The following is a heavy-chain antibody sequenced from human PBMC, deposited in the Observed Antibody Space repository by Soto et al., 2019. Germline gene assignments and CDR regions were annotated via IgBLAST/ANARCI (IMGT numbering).Heavy chain of an antibody. CDR1: GGSVSSGSYY. V-gene: IGHV4-61*01. D-gene: IGHD5-12*01. CDR2: IYYSGST. Sequence: PSETLSLTCTVSGGSVSSGSYYWSWIRQPPGKGLEWIGYIYYSGSTNYNPSLKSRVTISVDTSKNQFSLKLSSVTAADTAVYYCARANVDIVATTTFDYWGQGTLVTVSS. J-gene: IGHJ4*02. CDR3: ARANVDIVATTTFDY.